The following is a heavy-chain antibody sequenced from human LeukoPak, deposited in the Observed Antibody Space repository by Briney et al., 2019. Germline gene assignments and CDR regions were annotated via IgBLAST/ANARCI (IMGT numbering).Heavy chain of an antibody. Sequence: GGSLRLSCAASGFTFSSYWMHWVRQAPGKGLVWVSHINSDGSTTNYADSVKGRFTVSRDNAKNTLNLQMNSLRAEDTAVYYCARDLFFSDAGYSSGWRAEYFHHWGQGTLVTVSS. J-gene: IGHJ1*01. CDR2: INSDGSTT. V-gene: IGHV3-74*01. D-gene: IGHD6-19*01. CDR1: GFTFSSYW. CDR3: ARDLFFSDAGYSSGWRAEYFHH.